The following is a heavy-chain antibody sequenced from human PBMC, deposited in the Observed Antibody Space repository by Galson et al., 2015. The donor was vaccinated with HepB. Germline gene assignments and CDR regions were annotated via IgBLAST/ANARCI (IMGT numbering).Heavy chain of an antibody. CDR1: GGSTSSYY. V-gene: IGHV4-59*01. Sequence: SETLSLTCTVSGGSTSSYYWSWIRQPPGKGLEWIGYIYYGGVTNYNPSLKSRVTISVDTSKNHFSLKLSSVTAADTAVYYCAREAGGSTWSNEYFQHWGQGTLITVSS. CDR3: AREAGGSTWSNEYFQH. D-gene: IGHD6-13*01. J-gene: IGHJ1*01. CDR2: IYYGGVT.